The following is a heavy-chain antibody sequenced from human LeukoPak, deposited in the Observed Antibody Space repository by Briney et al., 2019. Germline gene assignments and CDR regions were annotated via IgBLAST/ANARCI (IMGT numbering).Heavy chain of an antibody. D-gene: IGHD3-10*01. V-gene: IGHV1-18*04. CDR3: ARCLYGSGSYYYQDWFDP. J-gene: IGHJ5*02. Sequence: ASVKVSCKASGYTFTSYGISWVRQAPGQGREGMGWISAYNGNTNYAQKLQGRVTMTTDTSTSTAYMELRSLRSDDTAVYYCARCLYGSGSYYYQDWFDPWGQGTLVTVSS. CDR1: GYTFTSYG. CDR2: ISAYNGNT.